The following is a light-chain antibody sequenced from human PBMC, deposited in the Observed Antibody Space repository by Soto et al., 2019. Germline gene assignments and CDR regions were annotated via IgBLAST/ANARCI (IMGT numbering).Light chain of an antibody. CDR2: DAS. CDR3: QQYNSYPWT. V-gene: IGKV1-5*01. CDR1: QSISSW. J-gene: IGKJ1*01. Sequence: DIQMTQSPSTLSAPVGDRVTIPCRASQSISSWLAWYQQKPGKAPNLLIYDASSLESGVPSRFSGSGSGTEFTLTIRSLQPDDFATYYCQQYNSYPWTFGQGTKVDIK.